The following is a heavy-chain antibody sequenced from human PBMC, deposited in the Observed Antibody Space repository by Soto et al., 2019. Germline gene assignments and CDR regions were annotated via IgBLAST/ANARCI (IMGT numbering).Heavy chain of an antibody. CDR3: GEEPLDSGAKRFRP. J-gene: IGHJ5*02. Sequence: QVELQQSGPGLVKASETLSLSCTVFGGSIDSYYWSWIRQAPGKGLEWIGHISDSGSPNYNPSLGKTVNISRSPDRKLFCLKLMSVPGADTAVYFCGEEPLDSGAKRFRPWGPGNLV. D-gene: IGHD3-3*01. V-gene: IGHV4-4*08. CDR1: GGSIDSYY. CDR2: ISDSGSP.